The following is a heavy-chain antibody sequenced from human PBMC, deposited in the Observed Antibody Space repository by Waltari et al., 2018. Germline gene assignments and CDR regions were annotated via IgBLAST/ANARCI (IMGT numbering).Heavy chain of an antibody. CDR2: INWNGGST. D-gene: IGHD6-19*01. Sequence: EVQLVETGGGLIQPGGSLRLSCAASGFTVSSNYMSWVRQAPGKGLEWVSGINWNGGSTGYADSVKGRFTISRDNAKNSLYLQMNSLRAEDTALYHCARDISSGWSSFDYWGQGTLVTVSS. CDR3: ARDISSGWSSFDY. V-gene: IGHV3-20*01. J-gene: IGHJ4*02. CDR1: GFTVSSNY.